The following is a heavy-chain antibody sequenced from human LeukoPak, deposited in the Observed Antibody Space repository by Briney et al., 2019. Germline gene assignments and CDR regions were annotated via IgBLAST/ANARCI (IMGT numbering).Heavy chain of an antibody. D-gene: IGHD3-22*01. CDR1: GFTFSDYY. CDR2: ISSSGSTI. Sequence: GGSLRLSCAASGFTFSDYYMSWIRQAPGKGLEWVSFISSSGSTIYYSASVKGRFTISLDNAKNSLYLQMNSLRAEDTAVYYCARDPNGSGYYRPYYFDYWGQGTLATVSS. CDR3: ARDPNGSGYYRPYYFDY. J-gene: IGHJ4*02. V-gene: IGHV3-11*01.